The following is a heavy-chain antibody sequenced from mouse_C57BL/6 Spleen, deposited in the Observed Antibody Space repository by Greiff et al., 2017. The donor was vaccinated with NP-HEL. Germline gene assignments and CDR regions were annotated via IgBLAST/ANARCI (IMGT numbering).Heavy chain of an antibody. Sequence: VKLQESGPGLVAPSQSLSITCTVSGFSLTSYAISWVRQPPGKGLEWLGVIWTGGGTNYNSALKSRLSISKDNSKSQVFLKMNSLQTDDTARYYCARGEAQATWVYYAMDYWGQGTSVTVSS. J-gene: IGHJ4*01. V-gene: IGHV2-9-1*01. CDR1: GFSLTSYA. D-gene: IGHD3-2*02. CDR3: ARGEAQATWVYYAMDY. CDR2: IWTGGGT.